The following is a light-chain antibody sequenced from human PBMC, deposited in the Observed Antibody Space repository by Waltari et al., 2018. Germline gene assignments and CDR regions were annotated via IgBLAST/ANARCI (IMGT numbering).Light chain of an antibody. J-gene: IGLJ3*02. Sequence: QSALTQPPSASGSPGQSVTISCTGTSSAVGGYNYLSWYQRHPGRAPKLILYYVTKRPSGVPDRFSGSTSGNTASLTVSGLQADDEAVYYCSSYARSNSWVFGGGTKLTVL. V-gene: IGLV2-8*01. CDR3: SSYARSNSWV. CDR1: SSAVGGYNY. CDR2: YVT.